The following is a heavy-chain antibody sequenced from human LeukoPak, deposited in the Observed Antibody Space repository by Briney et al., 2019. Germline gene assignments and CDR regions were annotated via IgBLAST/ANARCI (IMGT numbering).Heavy chain of an antibody. D-gene: IGHD2-21*02. Sequence: PGGSLRLSCAASGFTFSSYSMNWVRHAPGKGLEWVSSISSSSSYIYYADSVKGRFTISRDNAKNSLYLQMNSLRAEDTAVYYCARDRCGGDCYFPDAFDIWGQGTMVTVSS. CDR3: ARDRCGGDCYFPDAFDI. CDR1: GFTFSSYS. J-gene: IGHJ3*02. CDR2: ISSSSSYI. V-gene: IGHV3-21*01.